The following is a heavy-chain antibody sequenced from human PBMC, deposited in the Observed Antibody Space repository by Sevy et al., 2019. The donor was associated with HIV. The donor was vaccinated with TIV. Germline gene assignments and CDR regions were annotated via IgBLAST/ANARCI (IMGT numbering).Heavy chain of an antibody. CDR2: ISGSGDDTI. D-gene: IGHD4-17*01. J-gene: IGHJ6*02. CDR3: ARDHVKDGDLGDYYYAMDV. V-gene: IGHV3-11*01. Sequence: GSLRLSCAASGFILSDYYMSWVRQAPGKGLEWVSYISGSGDDTIYYADSVKGRFTISRDNTKNSLYLQMNSLRAEDTAVYYCARDHVKDGDLGDYYYAMDVWGQGTTVTVSS. CDR1: GFILSDYY.